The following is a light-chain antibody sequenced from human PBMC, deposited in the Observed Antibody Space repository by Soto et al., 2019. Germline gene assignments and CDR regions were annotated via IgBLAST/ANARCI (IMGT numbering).Light chain of an antibody. CDR1: QSVSTY. CDR2: DTS. Sequence: EILLTQSPATLSLSPGERATLSCRASQSVSTYLGWYQQKPGQAPRLLIYDTSNRVTGVPARFSGSGSGTDFPLTISSLEPEDFAVYYCQQRSNWPLLTFGGGTKVDIK. V-gene: IGKV3-11*01. CDR3: QQRSNWPLLT. J-gene: IGKJ4*01.